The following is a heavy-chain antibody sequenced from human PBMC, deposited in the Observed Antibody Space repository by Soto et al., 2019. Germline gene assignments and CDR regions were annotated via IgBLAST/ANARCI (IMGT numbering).Heavy chain of an antibody. D-gene: IGHD6-19*01. CDR3: AKDIEGSGWYLDAFDI. Sequence: PGGSLRLSCAASGFTFDSYAMSWVRQAPGKGLEWVSAISGSGCSTYYADSVKGRFTISRDNSKNTVYLQMNSLRAEDTAVYYCAKDIEGSGWYLDAFDIWGQGTMVTVSS. J-gene: IGHJ3*02. CDR2: ISGSGCST. V-gene: IGHV3-23*01. CDR1: GFTFDSYA.